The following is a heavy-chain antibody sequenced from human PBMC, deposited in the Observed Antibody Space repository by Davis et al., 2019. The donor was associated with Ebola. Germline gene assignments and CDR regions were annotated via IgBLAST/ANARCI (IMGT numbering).Heavy chain of an antibody. CDR2: ISYDGSNK. CDR3: AKDSYVGNGMDV. CDR1: GFTFRSFA. J-gene: IGHJ6*04. D-gene: IGHD5-18*01. Sequence: GESLKTPCAASGFTFRSFAMSWVRQAPGKGLEWVAVISYDGSNKYYADSVKGRFTISRDNSKNTLYLQMNSLRAEDTAVYYCAKDSYVGNGMDVWGKGTTVTVSS. V-gene: IGHV3-30*18.